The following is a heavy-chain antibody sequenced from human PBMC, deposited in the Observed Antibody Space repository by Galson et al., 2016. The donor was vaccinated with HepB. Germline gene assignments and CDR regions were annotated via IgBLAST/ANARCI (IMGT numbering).Heavy chain of an antibody. CDR1: GFSLNTRGMC. CDR3: ARSWVPWRTSSLFGWLDP. Sequence: PALVKPTQTLTLTCTFSGFSLNTRGMCVSWIRQPPGKALEWLALIDWDDDKYYSTSLKTRLTISQDTSKNQVVLTMTNMDPVDTATYSCARSWVPWRTSSLFGWLDPWGQGTLVTVSS. CDR2: IDWDDDK. V-gene: IGHV2-70*13. D-gene: IGHD3-10*01. J-gene: IGHJ5*02.